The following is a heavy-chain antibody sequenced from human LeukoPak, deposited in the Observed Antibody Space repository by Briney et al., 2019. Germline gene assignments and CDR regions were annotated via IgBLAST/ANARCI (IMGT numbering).Heavy chain of an antibody. D-gene: IGHD3-10*01. J-gene: IGHJ5*02. Sequence: PIFGTANYAQKFQGRVTITADKSTSTAYMELSSLRSEDTAVYYCARALLWFGELSNWFDPWGQGTLVTVSS. V-gene: IGHV1-69*06. CDR3: ARALLWFGELSNWFDP. CDR2: PIFGTA.